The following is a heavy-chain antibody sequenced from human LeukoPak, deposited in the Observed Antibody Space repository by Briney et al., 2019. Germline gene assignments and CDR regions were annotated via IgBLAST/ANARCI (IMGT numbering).Heavy chain of an antibody. J-gene: IGHJ4*02. Sequence: ASVKVSFKASGYTFTVYYMHWVRQAPGQGLEWMGWINPNSGGTNYAQKFQGRVTMTRDTSISTAYMELSRLRSDDTAVYYCARVFVAVAGTSYLDYWGQGTLVTVSS. CDR3: ARVFVAVAGTSYLDY. CDR2: INPNSGGT. V-gene: IGHV1-2*02. D-gene: IGHD6-19*01. CDR1: GYTFTVYY.